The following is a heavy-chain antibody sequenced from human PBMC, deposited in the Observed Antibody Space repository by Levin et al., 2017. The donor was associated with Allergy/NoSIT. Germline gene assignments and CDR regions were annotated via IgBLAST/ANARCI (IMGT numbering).Heavy chain of an antibody. CDR1: GYTFTSYA. V-gene: IGHV1-3*01. CDR2: INAGNGNT. Sequence: GESLKISCKASGYTFTSYAMHWVRQAPGQRLEWMGWINAGNGNTKYSQKFQGRVTITRDTSASTAYMELSSLRSEDTAVYYCARADLHSGYDSVMRIDYWGQGTLVTVSS. D-gene: IGHD5-12*01. J-gene: IGHJ4*02. CDR3: ARADLHSGYDSVMRIDY.